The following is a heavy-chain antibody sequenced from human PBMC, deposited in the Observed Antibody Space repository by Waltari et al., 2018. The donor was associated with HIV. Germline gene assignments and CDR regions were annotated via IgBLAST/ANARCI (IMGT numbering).Heavy chain of an antibody. J-gene: IGHJ5*02. CDR2: INHSGST. CDR3: ARGVVECSSTSCSQGWFDP. D-gene: IGHD2-2*01. Sequence: QVQLQQWGAGLLKPSETLSLTCAVYGGSFSGYYWSWIRQPPGKGLEWIGEINHSGSTNYNPSLKSRVTISVDTSKNQFSLKLSSVTAADTAVYYCARGVVECSSTSCSQGWFDPWGQGTLVTVSS. CDR1: GGSFSGYY. V-gene: IGHV4-34*01.